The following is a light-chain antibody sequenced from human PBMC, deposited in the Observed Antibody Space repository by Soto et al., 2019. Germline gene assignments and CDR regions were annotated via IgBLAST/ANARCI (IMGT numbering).Light chain of an antibody. J-gene: IGLJ3*02. V-gene: IGLV8-61*01. Sequence: QTVVTQEPSFSVSPGGTVTLTCGLSSGSVSTSYYPSWYQQTPGQAPRTLIYNTNTRSSGVPDRFSGSILGDKAALTITGAQADDESDYYCVLYMGNAIRVFGGGTKLTVL. CDR2: NTN. CDR3: VLYMGNAIRV. CDR1: SGSVSTSYY.